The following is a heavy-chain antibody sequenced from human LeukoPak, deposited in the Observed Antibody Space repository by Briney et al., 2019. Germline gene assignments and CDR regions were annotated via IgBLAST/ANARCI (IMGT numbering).Heavy chain of an antibody. D-gene: IGHD3-9*01. CDR3: ARVLRYFDWPCDY. CDR1: GGSISSSSFY. Sequence: SETLSLPCTISGGSISSSSFYWGWIRQPPGKGLEWIGSINYGGSTSYNPSLKNRVTVSLDTSKTQFSLRLSSVTAADTAVYYCARVLRYFDWPCDYWGQGTLVTVSS. J-gene: IGHJ4*02. V-gene: IGHV4-39*01. CDR2: INYGGST.